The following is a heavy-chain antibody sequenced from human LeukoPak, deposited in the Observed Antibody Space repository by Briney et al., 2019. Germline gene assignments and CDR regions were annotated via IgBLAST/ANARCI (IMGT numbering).Heavy chain of an antibody. J-gene: IGHJ5*02. D-gene: IGHD2-2*01. CDR2: INYSGST. CDR1: GGSISSGDYY. CDR3: ASTNCSSASCYGANWFDP. Sequence: SQTLSLTCTVSGGSISSGDYYWSWIRQPPGKGLEWIGYINYSGSTFHYNPSLKSRVTISVDTSKNQFSLRLSSVTAADTAAYYCASTNCSSASCYGANWFDPWGQGTLVTVSS. V-gene: IGHV4-30-4*08.